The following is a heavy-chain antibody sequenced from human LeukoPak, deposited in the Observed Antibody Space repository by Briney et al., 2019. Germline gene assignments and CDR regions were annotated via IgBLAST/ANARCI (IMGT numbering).Heavy chain of an antibody. V-gene: IGHV4-34*01. CDR2: ITPSGST. J-gene: IGHJ4*02. CDR1: GGSLSGYY. Sequence: SETLSLTCAVYGGSLSGYYWSWIRQPPGKGREWIAEITPSGSTNYNPPLTRRVSISLDTSKNQFSLKLSSVTAADTAVYYCASDYVNPAGGGAAAGKVTPRRFDYWGQGTLVTVSS. D-gene: IGHD6-13*01. CDR3: ASDYVNPAGGGAAAGKVTPRRFDY.